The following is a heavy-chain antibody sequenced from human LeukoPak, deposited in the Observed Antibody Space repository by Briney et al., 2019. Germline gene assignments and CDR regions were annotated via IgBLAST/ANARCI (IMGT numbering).Heavy chain of an antibody. Sequence: GASVKVSCKASGYTFTSYGISWVRQAPGQGLEWMGWISAYNGNTNYAQKLQGRVTMTTDTSTSTAYMELRSLRSDDTAVYYCARVTDSSGYYYGPVDYWGQGTLVTVSS. CDR2: ISAYNGNT. V-gene: IGHV1-18*01. D-gene: IGHD3-22*01. J-gene: IGHJ4*02. CDR1: GYTFTSYG. CDR3: ARVTDSSGYYYGPVDY.